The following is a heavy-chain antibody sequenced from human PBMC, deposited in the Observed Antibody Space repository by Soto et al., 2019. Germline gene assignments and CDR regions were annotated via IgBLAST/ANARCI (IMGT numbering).Heavy chain of an antibody. J-gene: IGHJ4*02. CDR3: ARAWGTPRDY. D-gene: IGHD3-16*01. CDR2: MNPNSGNT. Sequence: QAKGKGLEWMGWMNPNSGNTGYAQKFQGRVTMTRNTSISTAYMELSSLRSEDTAVYYCARAWGTPRDYWGQGTLVTVSS. V-gene: IGHV1-8*01.